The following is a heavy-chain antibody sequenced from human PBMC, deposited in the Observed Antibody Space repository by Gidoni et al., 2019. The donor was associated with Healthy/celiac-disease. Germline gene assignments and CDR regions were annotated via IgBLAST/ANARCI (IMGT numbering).Heavy chain of an antibody. D-gene: IGHD3-10*01. CDR2: NNESGGTI. V-gene: IGHV3-9*01. Sequence: EVQLVESGGGLVPPGRSLTLSSAPPGFSFDDYAMHWVRQAPGKGLEWVSGNNESGGTIGYADSVKGRFTISRDNAKNFLYLQMNSLRAEDTAFYYCAKDMYGLGTYSFDSWGQGTLVSVSS. J-gene: IGHJ4*02. CDR1: GFSFDDYA. CDR3: AKDMYGLGTYSFDS.